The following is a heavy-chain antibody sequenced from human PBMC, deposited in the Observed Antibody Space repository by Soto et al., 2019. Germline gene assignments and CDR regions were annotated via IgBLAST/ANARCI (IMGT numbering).Heavy chain of an antibody. CDR2: VYWDDDK. D-gene: IGHD2-21*01. CDR1: GLSLSTIGEG. Sequence: QITLKESGPTLVKPTQTLTLTCTFSGLSLSTIGEGVGWIRQPPGKALQWLALVYWDDDKRYSPSLKSRLTITKDTSVNHVVLTMTNMGPVATATDYCVHTRCGGDCLQSYSSHSYYGLDVWGQGTTVTVSS. V-gene: IGHV2-5*02. CDR3: VHTRCGGDCLQSYSSHSYYGLDV. J-gene: IGHJ6*02.